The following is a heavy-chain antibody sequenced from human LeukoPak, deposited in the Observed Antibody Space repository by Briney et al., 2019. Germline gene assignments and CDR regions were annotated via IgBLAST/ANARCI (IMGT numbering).Heavy chain of an antibody. J-gene: IGHJ4*02. CDR2: IYYSGST. D-gene: IGHD4-23*01. Sequence: SETLSLTCTVSGGSISSYYWSWIRQPPGKGLEWIGYIYYSGSTNYNPSLKSRVTISVDTSKNQFSLKLSSVTAADTAVYYCARMTTVVTPGGVDYWGQETLVTVSS. V-gene: IGHV4-59*08. CDR1: GGSISSYY. CDR3: ARMTTVVTPGGVDY.